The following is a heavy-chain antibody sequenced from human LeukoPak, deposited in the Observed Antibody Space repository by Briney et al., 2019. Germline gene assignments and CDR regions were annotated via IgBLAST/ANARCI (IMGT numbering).Heavy chain of an antibody. V-gene: IGHV3-7*01. CDR1: GFTFTTYW. J-gene: IGHJ6*03. CDR2: IKQDGTEK. Sequence: GGSLRLSCAASGFTFTTYWLGWVRQPPGKGLEWVANIKQDGTEKYYVDSVKGRFTISRDNAKNSLYLQMNSLRAEDTAVYYCARDIVATIKGEYYYYYYYMDVWGKGTTVTVSS. D-gene: IGHD5-12*01. CDR3: ARDIVATIKGEYYYYYYYMDV.